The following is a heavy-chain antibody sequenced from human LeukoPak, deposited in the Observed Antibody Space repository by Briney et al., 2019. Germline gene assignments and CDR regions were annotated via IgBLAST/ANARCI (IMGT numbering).Heavy chain of an antibody. D-gene: IGHD3-9*01. V-gene: IGHV3-21*01. CDR1: GFTFSSYS. CDR3: ARGGTLGYDILTGYPRPGGYYYMDV. CDR2: ISSSSSYI. J-gene: IGHJ6*03. Sequence: GGSLRLSCAASGFTFSSYSMNWVRQAPGKGLEWVSSISSSSSYIYYADSVKGRFTISRDNAKNSLYLQMNSLRAEDTAVYYCARGGTLGYDILTGYPRPGGYYYMDVWGKGTTVTISS.